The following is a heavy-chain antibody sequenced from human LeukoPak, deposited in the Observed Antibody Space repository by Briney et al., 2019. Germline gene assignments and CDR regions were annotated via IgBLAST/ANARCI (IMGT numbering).Heavy chain of an antibody. CDR3: ARAVGGYDYGVEKYPHYYYYYYMDV. CDR2: IYYSGST. J-gene: IGHJ6*03. Sequence: PSETLSLTCTVSGGSISSSSYYWGWIRQPPGKGLEWIGSIYYSGSTYYNPSLKSRVTISVDKSKNHLSLKLTSVTAADTAVYYCARAVGGYDYGVEKYPHYYYYYYMDVWGKGTTVTISS. CDR1: GGSISSSSYY. D-gene: IGHD5-12*01. V-gene: IGHV4-39*07.